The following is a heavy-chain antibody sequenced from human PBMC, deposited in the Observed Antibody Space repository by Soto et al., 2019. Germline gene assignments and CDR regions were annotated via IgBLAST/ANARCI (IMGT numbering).Heavy chain of an antibody. CDR3: ARSYYDSTGFPVDP. Sequence: SPTLSLACTVCESSVCRGSSSWDRQPPGKALEWLGFMYFGGSFNYNPSLTSRVTISVDASKNQFSLKVTSVTAADTAVYYCARSYYDSTGFPVDPWGPGTLVTVSS. CDR1: ESSVCRGS. V-gene: IGHV4-59*02. D-gene: IGHD3-22*01. J-gene: IGHJ5*02. CDR2: MYFGGSF.